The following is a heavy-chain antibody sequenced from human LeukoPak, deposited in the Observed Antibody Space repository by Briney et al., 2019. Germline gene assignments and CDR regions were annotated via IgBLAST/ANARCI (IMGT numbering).Heavy chain of an antibody. J-gene: IGHJ4*02. CDR3: ARYSSGYPFDY. CDR1: GGSISSSSYY. CDR2: IYYSGNT. D-gene: IGHD6-19*01. Sequence: SETLSLTCTVSGGSISSSSYYWGWIRQPPGKGLEWIGRIYYSGNTYYSPSLKSRVTISVDTSKNQFSLKLSSVTAADTAVYYCARYSSGYPFDYWGQGTLVTVSS. V-gene: IGHV4-39*01.